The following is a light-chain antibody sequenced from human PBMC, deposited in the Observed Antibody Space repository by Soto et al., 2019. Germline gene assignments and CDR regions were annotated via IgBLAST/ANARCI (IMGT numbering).Light chain of an antibody. J-gene: IGKJ1*01. V-gene: IGKV3-20*01. CDR3: QQYGSSWT. Sequence: EIVFTQSPGTLSLSPRQRATLXCRASQSVSSSYLAWYQQKPGQAPRLLIYGASSRATGIPDRLSGSGSGTDFTLTISRLEPEDFAVYYCQQYGSSWTFGQGTKVDI. CDR2: GAS. CDR1: QSVSSSY.